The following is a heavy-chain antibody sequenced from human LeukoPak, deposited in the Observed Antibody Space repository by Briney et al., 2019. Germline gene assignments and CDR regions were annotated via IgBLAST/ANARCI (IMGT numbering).Heavy chain of an antibody. CDR1: GFTFSDNY. V-gene: IGHV3-53*01. CDR2: IYTSGNS. CDR3: ARTFRSGDGYKVGYFDY. Sequence: PGGSLRLSCAASGFTFSDNYMSWVRQAPGKGLEWVSLIYTSGNSYYADSVKGRFTISRDNSKNTLFLQMKSLRAEDTAVYYCARTFRSGDGYKVGYFDYWGQGTQVTVSS. D-gene: IGHD5-24*01. J-gene: IGHJ4*02.